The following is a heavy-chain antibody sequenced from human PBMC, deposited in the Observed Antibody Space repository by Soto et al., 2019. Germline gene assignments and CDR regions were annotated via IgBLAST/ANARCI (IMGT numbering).Heavy chain of an antibody. CDR3: ARIPYYDSSGYYTHNHFDY. CDR2: IIPILGIA. CDR1: GGTFSSYT. V-gene: IGHV1-69*02. D-gene: IGHD3-22*01. Sequence: QVQLVQSGAEVKKPGSSVKVSCKASGGTFSSYTISWVRQAPGQGLEWMGRIIPILGIANYAQKFQGRVTITADKSTSTAYMELSSLRSEDTAVYYCARIPYYDSSGYYTHNHFDYWGQGTLVTVSS. J-gene: IGHJ4*02.